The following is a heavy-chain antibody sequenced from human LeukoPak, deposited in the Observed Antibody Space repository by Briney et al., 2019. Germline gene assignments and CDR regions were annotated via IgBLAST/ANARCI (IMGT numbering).Heavy chain of an antibody. J-gene: IGHJ5*02. CDR2: RSYDGSNK. V-gene: IGHV3-30*18. CDR1: GFTFSSYG. Sequence: GGSLRVSCAASGFTFSSYGMHWVRQAPGKGLEWVAVRSYDGSNKYYADSVKGRFTISRDNSKNTLYLQMNSLRAEDTAVYYCAKEVGSGYNWFDPWGQGTLVTVSS. CDR3: AKEVGSGYNWFDP. D-gene: IGHD3-3*01.